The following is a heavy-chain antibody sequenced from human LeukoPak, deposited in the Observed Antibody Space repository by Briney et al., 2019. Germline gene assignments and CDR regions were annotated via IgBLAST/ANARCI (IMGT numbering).Heavy chain of an antibody. CDR1: GFTFSSSS. D-gene: IGHD3-22*01. CDR2: ISSSGSTI. V-gene: IGHV3-21*01. CDR3: ASRRTYYYDSSGFEDY. J-gene: IGHJ4*02. Sequence: PGGSLRLSCAASGFTFSSSSMNWVRQAPGKGREWVSSISSSGSTIYYADSVKGRFTISRDNAKNSLYLQMNSLRAEDTAVYYCASRRTYYYDSSGFEDYWGQGTLVTVSS.